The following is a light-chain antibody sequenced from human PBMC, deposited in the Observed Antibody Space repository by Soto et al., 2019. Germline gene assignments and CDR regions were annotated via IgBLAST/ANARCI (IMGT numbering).Light chain of an antibody. J-gene: IGKJ2*01. CDR3: QQYGTPLHT. CDR1: QSVNIY. V-gene: IGKV3-20*01. CDR2: GAS. Sequence: EIVLTQSPGTLSLSPGERATLSCRASQSVNIYLAWYQHKPGRAPRLLMYGASRRATGIPDRFSGSGSATDFTLIISRLEPEDFAVYYCQQYGTPLHTFGQGTKLEIK.